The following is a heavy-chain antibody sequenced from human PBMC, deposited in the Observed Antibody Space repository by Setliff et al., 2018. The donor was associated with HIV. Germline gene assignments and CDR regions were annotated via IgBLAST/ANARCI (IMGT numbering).Heavy chain of an antibody. CDR2: ILYSGDS. CDR1: GGSINSAYY. Sequence: PSETLSLTCSVSGGSINSAYYWGWIRQSPGVGLQWIGSILYSGDSYYNPALKSRVTISIDTSNNHFSLNLTSVTAADTAVYYCAREVTLRVYGDYAQYHYYMDVWGKGTTVTV. D-gene: IGHD4-17*01. V-gene: IGHV4-38-2*02. CDR3: AREVTLRVYGDYAQYHYYMDV. J-gene: IGHJ6*03.